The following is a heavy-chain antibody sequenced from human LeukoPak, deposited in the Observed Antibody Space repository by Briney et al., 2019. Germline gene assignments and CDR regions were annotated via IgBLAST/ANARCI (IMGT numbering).Heavy chain of an antibody. J-gene: IGHJ4*02. Sequence: GGSLRLSCAASGFTFSSYAMSWVRQAPGKGLEWVSAISGSGGSTYYADSVKGRFTISRDNSKNTLYLQMNSLRAEDTAVYYCAKHLRDDCGGNGLDYWGQGTLVTVSS. D-gene: IGHD4-23*01. CDR2: ISGSGGST. CDR1: GFTFSSYA. V-gene: IGHV3-23*01. CDR3: AKHLRDDCGGNGLDY.